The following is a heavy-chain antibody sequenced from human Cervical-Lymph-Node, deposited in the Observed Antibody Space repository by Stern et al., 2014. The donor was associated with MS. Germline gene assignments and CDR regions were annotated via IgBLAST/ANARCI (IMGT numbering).Heavy chain of an antibody. Sequence: QVQLVQSGAEVKKPGASVKVSCKASGYTFTGYYMHWVRQAPGQGLEWMGRINPNRGGTNYAQKFQGRVNKTTDTRIRTAYMMLSRLRSDDTAVYYCARVHQWEPNWFDPWGQGTLVTVSS. V-gene: IGHV1-2*06. D-gene: IGHD1-26*01. CDR1: GYTFTGYY. CDR2: INPNRGGT. CDR3: ARVHQWEPNWFDP. J-gene: IGHJ5*02.